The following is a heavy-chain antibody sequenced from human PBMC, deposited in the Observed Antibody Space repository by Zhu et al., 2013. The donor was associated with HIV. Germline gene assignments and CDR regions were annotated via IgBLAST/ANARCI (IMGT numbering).Heavy chain of an antibody. D-gene: IGHD2-2*01. Sequence: QMQLVQSGPEVKKPGTSVKVSCKASGFTFTSSAVQWVRQARGQRLEWIGWIVVGSGNTNYAQKFQGRVTMTRDTSISTAYMELSRLRSDDTAVYYCARVGRCSSTSCYAFDPWGQGTLVTVSS. CDR2: IVVGSGNT. CDR1: GFTFTSSA. J-gene: IGHJ5*02. V-gene: IGHV1-58*01. CDR3: ARVGRCSSTSCYAFDP.